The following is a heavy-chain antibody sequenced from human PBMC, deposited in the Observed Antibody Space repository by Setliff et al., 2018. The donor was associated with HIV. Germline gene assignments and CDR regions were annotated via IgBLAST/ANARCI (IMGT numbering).Heavy chain of an antibody. Sequence: SETLSLTCTVSVDSISSDAYYWSWIRQHPEKGLEWVGYISYSGGSYYNPSLKSPISISMDTSKNQFSLKLKSVTAADTAVYYCARLNVEMFVVMAATPGWFGPWGQGSLVTVSS. D-gene: IGHD2-15*01. V-gene: IGHV4-31*01. CDR1: VDSISSDAYY. J-gene: IGHJ5*02. CDR3: ARLNVEMFVVMAATPGWFGP. CDR2: ISYSGGS.